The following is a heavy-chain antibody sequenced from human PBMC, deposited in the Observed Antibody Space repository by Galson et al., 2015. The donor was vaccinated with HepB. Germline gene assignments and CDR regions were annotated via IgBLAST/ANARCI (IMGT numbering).Heavy chain of an antibody. CDR2: ISYDGSNK. D-gene: IGHD3-9*01. CDR1: GFTFSSYG. CDR3: AKDNRLYSNYWGEVGVRYFDWLSYYYYGMDV. Sequence: SLRLSCAASGFTFSSYGMHWVRQAPGKGLEWVAVISYDGSNKYYADSVKGRFTISRDNSKNTLYLQMNSLRAEDTAVYYCAKDNRLYSNYWGEVGVRYFDWLSYYYYGMDVWGQGTTVTVSS. J-gene: IGHJ6*02. V-gene: IGHV3-30*18.